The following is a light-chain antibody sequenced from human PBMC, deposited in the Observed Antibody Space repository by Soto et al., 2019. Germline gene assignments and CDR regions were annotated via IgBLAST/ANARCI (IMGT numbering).Light chain of an antibody. J-gene: IGKJ2*01. CDR3: QQSYSTPQT. CDR2: AAS. V-gene: IGKV1-39*01. Sequence: DIQMTQSPSSLSASVGDRVTITCRASQSISNYLNWYQQKPGKAPKLLIYAASSLQSGVPSRFSGSGSGTDFTLNISSLQPEDFATYYCQQSYSTPQTVGQGTKLEIK. CDR1: QSISNY.